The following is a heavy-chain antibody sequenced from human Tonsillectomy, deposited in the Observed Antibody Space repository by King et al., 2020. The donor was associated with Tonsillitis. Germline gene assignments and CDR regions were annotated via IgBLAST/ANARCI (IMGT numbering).Heavy chain of an antibody. Sequence: VQLVQSGAEVKKPGASVKVSCEASGYTFTSYAMHWVRQAPGQRLEWMGWINAGNGNTKYSQKFQGRVTITRDTSASTAYMELSSVRSEDTAVYYCARSMGPGSFDYWGQGTLVSVSS. CDR1: GYTFTSYA. CDR3: ARSMGPGSFDY. V-gene: IGHV1-3*01. J-gene: IGHJ4*02. D-gene: IGHD3-10*01. CDR2: INAGNGNT.